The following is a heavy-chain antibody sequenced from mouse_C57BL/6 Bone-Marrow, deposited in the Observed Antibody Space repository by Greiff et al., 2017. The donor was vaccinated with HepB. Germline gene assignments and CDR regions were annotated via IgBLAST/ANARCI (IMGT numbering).Heavy chain of an antibody. CDR2: ISSGGSYT. J-gene: IGHJ2*01. V-gene: IGHV5-6*01. D-gene: IGHD2-4*01. CDR1: GFTFSSYG. CDR3: ARDRDYDFDY. Sequence: EVQVVESGGDLVKPGGSLKLSCAASGFTFSSYGMSWVRQTPDKRLEWVATISSGGSYTYYPDSVKGRVTISRDKAKNTLYLQVSSLKSEDTAMFYCARDRDYDFDYWGQGTTLTVSS.